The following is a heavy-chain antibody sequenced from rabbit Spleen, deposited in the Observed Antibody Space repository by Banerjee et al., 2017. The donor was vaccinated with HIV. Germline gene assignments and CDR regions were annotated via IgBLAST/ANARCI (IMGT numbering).Heavy chain of an antibody. CDR3: ARDTSSSFSSYGMDL. CDR1: GFSFSNKA. D-gene: IGHD1-1*01. J-gene: IGHJ6*01. Sequence: QEQLLESGGGLVKPEGSLKLSCTASGFSFSNKAVMCWVRQAPGKGLEWIGYIEPIFGRTYYANWVNGRFTISSHNAQNTLYLQLSSLTAADTATYFCARDTSSSFSSYGMDLWGPGTLVTVS. V-gene: IGHV1S47*01. CDR2: IEPIFGRT.